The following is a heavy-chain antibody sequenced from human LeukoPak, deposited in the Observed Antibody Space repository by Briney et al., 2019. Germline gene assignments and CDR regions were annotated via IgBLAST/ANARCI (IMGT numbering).Heavy chain of an antibody. J-gene: IGHJ5*02. CDR1: GYIFTSYW. Sequence: GESLKISCKGSGYIFTSYWIGWVRQMPGKGLEWMGIIYPGDSDTRYSPSFQGQVTMSADKSISTAYLQWSSLKASDTAMYYCARLHRIEAAGGKFDPWGQGTLVTVSS. CDR3: ARLHRIEAAGGKFDP. D-gene: IGHD6-13*01. CDR2: IYPGDSDT. V-gene: IGHV5-51*01.